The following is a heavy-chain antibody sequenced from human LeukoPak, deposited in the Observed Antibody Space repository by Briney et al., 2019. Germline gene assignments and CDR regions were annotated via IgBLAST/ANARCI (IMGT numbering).Heavy chain of an antibody. D-gene: IGHD2/OR15-2a*01. J-gene: IGHJ3*02. CDR2: IYSGGST. CDR3: AGEILKASSAFDI. Sequence: PGGSLRLSCAASGFTVSSNYMSWVRQAPGKGLEWVSVIYSGGSTYYADSVKGRFTISRDNPKNTLYLQMNSLRAEDTAVYYCAGEILKASSAFDIWGQGTMVTVSS. CDR1: GFTVSSNY. V-gene: IGHV3-53*01.